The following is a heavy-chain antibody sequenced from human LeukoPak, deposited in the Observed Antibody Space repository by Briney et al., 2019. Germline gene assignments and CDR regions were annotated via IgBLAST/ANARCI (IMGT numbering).Heavy chain of an antibody. J-gene: IGHJ4*02. CDR3: ATLTPYIAVAGSLSPPFDY. CDR1: GFTFSSYG. Sequence: GGSLRLSCAASGFTFSSYGMHWVRQAPGKGLVWVAVIWYDGSNKYYAASVKGRFTISRDNSKNTLYLQMNSLRAEDTAVYYCATLTPYIAVAGSLSPPFDYWGQGTLVTVSS. V-gene: IGHV3-33*01. D-gene: IGHD6-19*01. CDR2: IWYDGSNK.